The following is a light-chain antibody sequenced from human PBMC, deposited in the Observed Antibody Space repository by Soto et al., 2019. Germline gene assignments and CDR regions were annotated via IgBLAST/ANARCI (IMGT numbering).Light chain of an antibody. CDR2: EVT. V-gene: IGLV2-14*01. CDR3: SSYTISSTYV. Sequence: QSALTQPASVSGSPGQSITISCTGTSSDLGDYNYVAWYQQRPGKVPKLLIYEVTHRPSGVSNRFSGSKSGNTASLTISGLQAEDEADYYCSSYTISSTYVFGAGTQLTVL. CDR1: SSDLGDYNY. J-gene: IGLJ7*01.